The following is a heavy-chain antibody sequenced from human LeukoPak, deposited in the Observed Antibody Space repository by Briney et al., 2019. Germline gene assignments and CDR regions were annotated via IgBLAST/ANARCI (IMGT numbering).Heavy chain of an antibody. J-gene: IGHJ4*02. V-gene: IGHV3-30*03. Sequence: GGSLRLSCAASGFTFSSYGMHWVRQAPGKGLEWVAIISYDGSNKYYADSVKGRFTISRDNSKNTLYLQMNSLRAEDTAVYYCARGSGRFDYWGQGTLVTVSS. CDR3: ARGSGRFDY. CDR2: ISYDGSNK. CDR1: GFTFSSYG.